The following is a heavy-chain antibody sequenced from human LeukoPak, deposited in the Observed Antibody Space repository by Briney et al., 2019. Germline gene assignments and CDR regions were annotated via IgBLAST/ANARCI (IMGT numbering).Heavy chain of an antibody. D-gene: IGHD3-10*01. CDR3: AREGWSLYGSGSYYYY. CDR1: GFTFSSYG. CDR2: IWYDGSNK. V-gene: IGHV3-33*01. J-gene: IGHJ4*02. Sequence: PGGSLRLSCAASGFTFSSYGMHWVRQAPGKGLEWVAVIWYDGSNKYYADSVKGRFTISRDNSKNTLYLQMNSLRAEDTAVYYCAREGWSLYGSGSYYYYWGQGTLVTVSS.